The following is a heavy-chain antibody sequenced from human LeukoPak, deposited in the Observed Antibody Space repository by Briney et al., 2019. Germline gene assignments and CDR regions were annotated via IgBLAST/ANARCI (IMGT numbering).Heavy chain of an antibody. CDR3: ARGDYDYVWGSSD. J-gene: IGHJ4*02. D-gene: IGHD3-16*01. CDR1: GFTFSSYA. CDR2: ISGSGGST. V-gene: IGHV3-23*01. Sequence: GGSLRLSCAASGFTFSSYAMSWVRQAPGKGLEWVSAISGSGGSTYYADSVKGRFTISRDNSKNTLYLQMNSLRAEDTAVYYCARGDYDYVWGSSDWGQGTLVTVSS.